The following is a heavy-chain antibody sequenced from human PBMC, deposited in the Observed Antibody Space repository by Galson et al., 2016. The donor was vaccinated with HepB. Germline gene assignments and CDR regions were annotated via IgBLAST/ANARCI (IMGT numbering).Heavy chain of an antibody. CDR3: ARRCTSTNCNIHDAFDV. J-gene: IGHJ3*01. D-gene: IGHD2-2*01. CDR2: IIPLLTTT. V-gene: IGHV1-69*10. CDR1: GDTFRNYA. Sequence: SVKVSCKASGDTFRNYAIDWVRQAPGQGLRWVGGIIPLLTTTHYAQIFQGRVTITADLSTSTAYMELTSLTSEDTSIYYCARRCTSTNCNIHDAFDVWGQGTVLTVSS.